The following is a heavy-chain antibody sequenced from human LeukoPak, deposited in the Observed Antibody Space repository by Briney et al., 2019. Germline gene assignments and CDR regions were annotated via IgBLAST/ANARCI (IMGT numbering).Heavy chain of an antibody. D-gene: IGHD3-10*01. J-gene: IGHJ4*02. CDR3: TARGVDYYGSGSYSDY. Sequence: PGESLKISCKGSGYSFTSYWIGWVRRMPGKGLEWMGIIYPGDSDTRYSPSFQGQVTISADKSISTAYLQWSSLKASDTAMYYCTARGVDYYGSGSYSDYWGQGTLVTVSS. V-gene: IGHV5-51*01. CDR1: GYSFTSYW. CDR2: IYPGDSDT.